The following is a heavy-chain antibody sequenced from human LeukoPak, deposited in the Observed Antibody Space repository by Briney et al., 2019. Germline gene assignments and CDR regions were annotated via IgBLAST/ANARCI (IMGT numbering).Heavy chain of an antibody. Sequence: GGSLRLSCAASGFTSGFTFSSFAMSWVRQAPGKGLEWVSAISGSGTATHYAASVRGRITISRDNSKNTLYLQMNSLRVEDTAIYYCAKDISSTSSTPFDPWGQGTLVTVSS. V-gene: IGHV3-23*01. CDR1: GFTFSSFA. CDR2: ISGSGTAT. D-gene: IGHD3-3*02. CDR3: AKDISSTSSTPFDP. J-gene: IGHJ5*01.